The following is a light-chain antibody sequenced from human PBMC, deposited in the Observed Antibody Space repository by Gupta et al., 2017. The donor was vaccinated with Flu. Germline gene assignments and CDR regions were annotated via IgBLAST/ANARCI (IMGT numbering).Light chain of an antibody. Sequence: TSSDVGGYNYVSWYQKHPGKAPKLMIYEVSQRPSGVPDRFSGSKSDNTASLTVSGLQAEDEADYYCSSYAGSNNLVFGGGTTLTVL. J-gene: IGLJ2*01. CDR3: SSYAGSNNLV. CDR2: EVS. CDR1: SSDVGGYNY. V-gene: IGLV2-8*01.